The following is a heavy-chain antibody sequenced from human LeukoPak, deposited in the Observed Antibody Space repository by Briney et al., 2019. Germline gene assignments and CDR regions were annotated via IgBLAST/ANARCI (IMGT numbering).Heavy chain of an antibody. CDR3: AREQSEVVVAATRSYYYNGMDV. J-gene: IGHJ6*02. Sequence: PSQTLSLTCTVSGGSISSGSCYWSWIRQPAGKGLEWIGRIYTSGSTSYNPSLKSRVTISVDTSKNQFSLKLSSVTAADTAVYYCAREQSEVVVAATRSYYYNGMDVWGQGTTVTVSS. CDR2: IYTSGST. V-gene: IGHV4-61*02. CDR1: GGSISSGSCY. D-gene: IGHD2-15*01.